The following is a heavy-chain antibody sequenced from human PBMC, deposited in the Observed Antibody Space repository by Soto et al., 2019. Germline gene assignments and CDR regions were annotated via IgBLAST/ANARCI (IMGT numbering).Heavy chain of an antibody. CDR2: ISGSGGST. CDR3: AKYRLFFGVAGPY. J-gene: IGHJ1*01. CDR1: GFTFISYA. Sequence: GGSLRLSCAASGFTFISYAMSWVLQAPGKGLEWVSAISGSGGSTYYADSVKGRFTISRDNSKNTLYLQMNSLRAEDTAVYYCAKYRLFFGVAGPYWGQGTLVTGSS. D-gene: IGHD6-19*01. V-gene: IGHV3-23*01.